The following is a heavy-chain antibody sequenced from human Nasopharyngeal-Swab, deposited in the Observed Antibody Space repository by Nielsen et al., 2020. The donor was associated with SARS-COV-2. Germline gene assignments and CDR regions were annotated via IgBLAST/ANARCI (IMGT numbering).Heavy chain of an antibody. CDR1: GVSISSSNYY. Sequence: GSLRLSCSVSGVSISSSNYYWGWIRQPPGKGLEWIAGLYYSGFTYYNPSLKSRVTISVDTSKNQISLKLSSVTAADTAVYYCARRTEYRASYYLGGYFDYWGQGTLVTVS. J-gene: IGHJ4*02. D-gene: IGHD1-26*01. V-gene: IGHV4-39*01. CDR2: LYYSGFT. CDR3: ARRTEYRASYYLGGYFDY.